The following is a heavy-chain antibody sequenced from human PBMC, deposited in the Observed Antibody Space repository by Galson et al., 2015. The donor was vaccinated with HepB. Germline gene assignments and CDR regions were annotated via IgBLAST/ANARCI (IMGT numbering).Heavy chain of an antibody. J-gene: IGHJ4*02. D-gene: IGHD3-22*01. V-gene: IGHV1-2*02. CDR2: INPNSGAT. CDR3: ARGRKHYDSSGFSGY. CDR1: GYTFTDYY. Sequence: SVKVSCKASGYTFTDYYMHWVRQAPGQGLEWMGWINPNSGATNYAQKFQGRVTMTRDTSISTAYMELSGLTSDDTAVHYCARGRKHYDSSGFSGYWGQGTLVTVSS.